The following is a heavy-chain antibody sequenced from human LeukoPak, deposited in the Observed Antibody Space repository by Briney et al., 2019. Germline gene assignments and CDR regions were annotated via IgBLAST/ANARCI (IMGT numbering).Heavy chain of an antibody. J-gene: IGHJ4*02. CDR2: IYYSGST. CDR3: ARAPVTAPLDY. CDR1: GGSISSGDYY. V-gene: IGHV4-30-4*08. Sequence: SETLSLTCTVSGGSISSGDYYWSWIRQPPGKGLEWIRYIYYSGSTYYNPSLKSRVTISVDTSKNQFSLKLSSVTAADTAVCYCARAPVTAPLDYWGQGTLVTVSS.